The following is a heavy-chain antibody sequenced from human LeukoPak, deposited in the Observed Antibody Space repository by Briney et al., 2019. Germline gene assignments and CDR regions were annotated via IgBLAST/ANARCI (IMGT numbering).Heavy chain of an antibody. CDR3: ARDTYYYDSSGYFDY. J-gene: IGHJ4*02. Sequence: GSLRCSCAASGFTFDDYGMSRVGHAPGKGRVWLSDIHWNGGSTSYADAVKGRFTISRDNAKNSMYLQMNSLRAEDTALYYCARDTYYYDSSGYFDYWGQGTLVTVSS. V-gene: IGHV3-20*04. CDR1: GFTFDDYG. D-gene: IGHD3-22*01. CDR2: IHWNGGST.